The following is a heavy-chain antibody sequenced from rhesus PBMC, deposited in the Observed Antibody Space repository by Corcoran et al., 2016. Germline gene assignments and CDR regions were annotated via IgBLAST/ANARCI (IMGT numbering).Heavy chain of an antibody. V-gene: IGHV4-99*01. Sequence: QVQLQESGPGLVKPSETLSPTCAVSGYSIRSGYYWGWIRQPPGKGLEYIGYISGSRWSTYYNPSIKIRVTISKDTSKNQFSLKLSSVTAADTAVYYCARLLGTTNVDYWGQGVLVTVSS. CDR2: ISGSRWST. J-gene: IGHJ4*01. D-gene: IGHD1-44*01. CDR3: ARLLGTTNVDY. CDR1: GYSIRSGYY.